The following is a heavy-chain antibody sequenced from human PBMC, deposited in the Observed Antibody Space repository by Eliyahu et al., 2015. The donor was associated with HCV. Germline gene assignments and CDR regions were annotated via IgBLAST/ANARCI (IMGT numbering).Heavy chain of an antibody. CDR2: IHSSGGT. D-gene: IGHD1-1*01. CDR1: GGSISSYH. V-gene: IGHV4-59*08. Sequence: QVQLQESGPGLVKPSETLSLTCTVSGGSISSYHWTWIRQPPGKGLEWIGYIHSSGGTNYNPSLNSRVTISVDTSRNQFSLKLTSVTAADTAVYYCARQDSGTDFEYWGQGTLVTVSS. CDR3: ARQDSGTDFEY. J-gene: IGHJ4*02.